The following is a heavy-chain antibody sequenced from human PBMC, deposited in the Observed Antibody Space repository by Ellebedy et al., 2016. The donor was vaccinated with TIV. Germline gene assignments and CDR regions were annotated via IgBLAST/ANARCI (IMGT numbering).Heavy chain of an antibody. V-gene: IGHV3-7*03. CDR3: AGGNL. CDR2: INDDGSER. Sequence: CGLSFRGYWLSWVRQALGRGLEWVANINDDGSERAYVDSVEGRFTISRDNAKDSLYLQMNSLRVEDTAIYYCAGGNLWGQGTLVTVTS. J-gene: IGHJ5*02. CDR1: GLSFRGYW.